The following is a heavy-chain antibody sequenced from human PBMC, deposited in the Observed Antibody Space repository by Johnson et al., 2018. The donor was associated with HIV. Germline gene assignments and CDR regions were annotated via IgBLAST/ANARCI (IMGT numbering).Heavy chain of an antibody. J-gene: IGHJ3*02. CDR1: GFTFSSYG. Sequence: QVLLVESGGGVVQPGRSLRLSCTASGFTFSSYGMHWVRQAPGKGLEWVAVIWYEGSNKSYADSVRGRFTISRDNSKNTLYLQMNSLRAEDTAVYYCAREGGQWLVLVDAFDIWGQGTMVTVSS. CDR3: AREGGQWLVLVDAFDI. D-gene: IGHD6-19*01. V-gene: IGHV3-33*01. CDR2: IWYEGSNK.